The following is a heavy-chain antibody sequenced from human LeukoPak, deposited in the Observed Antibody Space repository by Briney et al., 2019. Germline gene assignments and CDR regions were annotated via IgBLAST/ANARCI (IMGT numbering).Heavy chain of an antibody. J-gene: IGHJ3*02. Sequence: SQTLSLTCTVSGGSISSGSYYWSWIRQPAGKGLEWIGRIHTSGNTNYNPSLKSRVTISVDTSKNQFSLKLSSVTAADTAVYYCARDQGASSNGWYSIAFDIWGQGTMVTVSS. CDR3: ARDQGASSNGWYSIAFDI. V-gene: IGHV4-61*02. CDR1: GGSISSGSYY. D-gene: IGHD6-19*01. CDR2: IHTSGNT.